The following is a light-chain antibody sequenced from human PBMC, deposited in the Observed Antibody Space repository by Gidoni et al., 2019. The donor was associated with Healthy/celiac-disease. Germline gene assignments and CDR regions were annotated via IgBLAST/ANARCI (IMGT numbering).Light chain of an antibody. Sequence: EIVLTQSPGTLSLSPGERATLSCSASQSVSSSYLAWYQQKPGQAPRLLIYGASSRATGIPDRFSGSGSGTDFTLTISRLEPEDCAVYYCQQYGSSLGTFXQXTKVEIK. CDR2: GAS. J-gene: IGKJ1*01. V-gene: IGKV3-20*01. CDR1: QSVSSSY. CDR3: QQYGSSLGT.